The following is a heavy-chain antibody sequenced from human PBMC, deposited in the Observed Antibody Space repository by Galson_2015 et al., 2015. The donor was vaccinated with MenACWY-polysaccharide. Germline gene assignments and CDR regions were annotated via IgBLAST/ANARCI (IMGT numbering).Heavy chain of an antibody. D-gene: IGHD3-10*01. V-gene: IGHV3-33*01. J-gene: IGHJ4*02. CDR2: IWYDGSKE. CDR1: GFNFNNHG. CDR3: ARALRGITVDD. Sequence: SLRLSCAASGFNFNNHGMHWVRQAPGKGLEWVALIWYDGSKEYYAGSVKGRFTISKDNSKNTVYLQMNSLRAEDTAVYYCARALRGITVDDWGQGTRVAVSS.